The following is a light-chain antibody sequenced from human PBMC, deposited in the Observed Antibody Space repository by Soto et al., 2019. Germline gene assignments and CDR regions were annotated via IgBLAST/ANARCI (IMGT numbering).Light chain of an antibody. J-gene: IGKJ1*01. Sequence: DSPMTQSPSTVSASVGDRVTITCRASQSISNWLAWYQQKPGKAPNLLIYKASSLEGGVPSRFGGSGSGTEFTLTISSLQPDDFATYYCQQYKRTFGPGTTVEIK. CDR3: QQYKRT. CDR2: KAS. CDR1: QSISNW. V-gene: IGKV1-5*03.